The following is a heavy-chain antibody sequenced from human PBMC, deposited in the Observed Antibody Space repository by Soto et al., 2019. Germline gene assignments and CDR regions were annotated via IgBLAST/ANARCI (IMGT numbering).Heavy chain of an antibody. Sequence: EASVKVSCKASGYTFTSYAMHWVRQAPGQRLEWMGWINAGNGNTKYSQKFQGRVTITRDTSASTAYMELSSLRSEDTAVYYCAREEGYSSSSRPPSYYYYMDVWGKGTTVTVSS. CDR1: GYTFTSYA. V-gene: IGHV1-3*01. J-gene: IGHJ6*03. D-gene: IGHD6-6*01. CDR3: AREEGYSSSSRPPSYYYYMDV. CDR2: INAGNGNT.